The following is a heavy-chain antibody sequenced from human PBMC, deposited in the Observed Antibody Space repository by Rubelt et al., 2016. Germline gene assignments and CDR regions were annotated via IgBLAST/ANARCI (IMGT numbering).Heavy chain of an antibody. Sequence: QVQLVQSGAEVKKPGASVKVSCKASGYTFTSYGISWLRQAPGQGLEWMGWISAYTGNTNYAQKCRGRATRTTAPSRGTAVRELRSLRSDDTAVYYCARDRIRIAARQGWYFDLWGRGTLVTVSS. CDR1: GYTFTSYG. CDR3: ARDRIRIAARQGWYFDL. V-gene: IGHV1-18*01. D-gene: IGHD6-6*01. J-gene: IGHJ2*01. CDR2: ISAYTGNT.